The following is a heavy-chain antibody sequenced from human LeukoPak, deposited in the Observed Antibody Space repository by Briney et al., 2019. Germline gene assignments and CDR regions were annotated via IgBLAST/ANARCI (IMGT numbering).Heavy chain of an antibody. D-gene: IGHD3-10*01. V-gene: IGHV4-59*01. CDR1: GGSISSYY. CDR3: ARDQTSYCSGSLWFDP. Sequence: SETLSLTCTVSGGSISSYYWSWSRQPPGKGLEWIGYIYYSGSTNYNPSLKSRVTISVDTSKNQFSLKLSSVTAADTAVYYCARDQTSYCSGSLWFDPWGQGTLVTVSS. CDR2: IYYSGST. J-gene: IGHJ5*02.